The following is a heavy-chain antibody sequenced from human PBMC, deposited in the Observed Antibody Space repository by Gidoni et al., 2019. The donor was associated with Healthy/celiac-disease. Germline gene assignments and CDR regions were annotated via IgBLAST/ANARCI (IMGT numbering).Heavy chain of an antibody. CDR2: ISYDGSNK. Sequence: QVQLVESGGGVVQPGRSLRLSCAASGFTFSSYAMHWVRQAPGQGLEWVAVISYDGSNKYYADSVKGRFTISRDNSKNTLYLQMNSLRAEDTAVYYCARDQDPYYPFDIWGQGTMVTVSS. D-gene: IGHD3-16*01. CDR1: GFTFSSYA. V-gene: IGHV3-30-3*01. CDR3: ARDQDPYYPFDI. J-gene: IGHJ3*02.